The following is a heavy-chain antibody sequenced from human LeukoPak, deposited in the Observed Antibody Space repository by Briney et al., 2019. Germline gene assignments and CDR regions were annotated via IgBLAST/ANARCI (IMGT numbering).Heavy chain of an antibody. CDR2: IYSGGST. CDR3: ARGFGSSSWPYYFYS. D-gene: IGHD6-13*01. V-gene: IGHV3-53*01. CDR1: GFTFSSYW. Sequence: GGSLRLSCAASGFTFSSYWMSCVRQAPGKGLEWGSDIYSGGSTYYADSVKGRFTISRDNSKNTLYLQMNSLRAEDTAVYYCARGFGSSSWPYYFYSCGQGTLGTVSS. J-gene: IGHJ4*02.